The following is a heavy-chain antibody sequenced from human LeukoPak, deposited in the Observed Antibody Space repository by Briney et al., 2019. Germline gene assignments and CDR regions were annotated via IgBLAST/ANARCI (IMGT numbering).Heavy chain of an antibody. CDR3: AKGKNIMDY. CDR1: GFTFSNYE. CDR2: ISGSGGST. D-gene: IGHD2/OR15-2a*01. Sequence: GGSLRLSCAASGFTFSNYEMNWVRQAPGKGLEWVSAISGSGGSTYYADSVKGRFTISRDNSKNTLYLQMNSLRAEDTAVYFCAKGKNIMDYWGPGTLVTVSS. J-gene: IGHJ4*02. V-gene: IGHV3-23*01.